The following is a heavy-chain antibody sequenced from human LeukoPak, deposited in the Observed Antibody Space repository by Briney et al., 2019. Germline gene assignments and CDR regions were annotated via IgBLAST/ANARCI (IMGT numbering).Heavy chain of an antibody. CDR3: VKDIHYYGSGNYYNGYFDY. J-gene: IGHJ4*02. CDR1: GFSFSNYA. Sequence: GGSLRLSCSASGFSFSNYAMHWVRQAPGKGLEYVSAISSNGGSTYYADSVKGRFTISRDNSKNTLYLQVSSLRAEDTAVYYCVKDIHYYGSGNYYNGYFDYWGQGTLATVSS. CDR2: ISSNGGST. V-gene: IGHV3-64D*09. D-gene: IGHD3-10*01.